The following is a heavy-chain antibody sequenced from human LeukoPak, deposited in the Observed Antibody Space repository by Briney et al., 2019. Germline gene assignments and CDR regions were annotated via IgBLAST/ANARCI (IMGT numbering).Heavy chain of an antibody. J-gene: IGHJ4*02. CDR1: GFTFSSYS. V-gene: IGHV3-48*04. D-gene: IGHD2-15*01. CDR2: ISSSGKTV. Sequence: GGSLRLPCAVSGFTFSSYSMSWVRQAPGKGLEWISYISSSGKTVFYADSVKGRFTISRDNAKNSLFLQVNSLRAEDTALYYCARLGYCNTGSCYSLDYWGQGTLVTVSS. CDR3: ARLGYCNTGSCYSLDY.